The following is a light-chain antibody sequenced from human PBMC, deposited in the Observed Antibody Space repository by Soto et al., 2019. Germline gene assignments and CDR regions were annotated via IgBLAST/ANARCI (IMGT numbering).Light chain of an antibody. V-gene: IGKV3-11*01. CDR2: DAS. Sequence: EIVMTQSPATLSVSPGGRATLSCRASQSVSSYLAWYQQKPGQAPRLLIYDASNRATGIPARFSGSGSGTDFTLTISSLEPEDFAVYYCQQRSNWPPTFGQGTKVDIK. CDR3: QQRSNWPPT. J-gene: IGKJ1*01. CDR1: QSVSSY.